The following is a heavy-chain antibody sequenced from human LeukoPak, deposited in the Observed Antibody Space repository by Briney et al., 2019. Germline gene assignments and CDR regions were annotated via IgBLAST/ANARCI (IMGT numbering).Heavy chain of an antibody. CDR1: GSAFTDYY. V-gene: IGHV1-69-2*01. CDR2: VDPEDGET. CDR3: ATSRLIVVVPAAPLDY. D-gene: IGHD2-2*01. J-gene: IGHJ4*02. Sequence: ASVKISCKVSGSAFTDYYMHWVQQAPGKGLEWMGLVDPEDGETIYAEKFQGRVTITADTSTDTAYMELSSLRSEDTAVYYCATSRLIVVVPAAPLDYWGQGTLVTVSS.